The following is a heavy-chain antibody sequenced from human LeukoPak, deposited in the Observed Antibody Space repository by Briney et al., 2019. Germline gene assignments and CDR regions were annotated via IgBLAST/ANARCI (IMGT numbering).Heavy chain of an antibody. V-gene: IGHV4-59*01. D-gene: IGHD6-6*01. CDR1: GGSISSYY. CDR3: ASIAARPPTYYYYMDV. J-gene: IGHJ6*03. CDR2: IYYSGST. Sequence: PSETLSLTCTVPGGSISSYYWSWIRQPPGKGLEWIGYIYYSGSTNYNPSLKSRVTISVDTSKNQFSLKLSSVTAADTAVYYCASIAARPPTYYYYMDVWGKGTTVTVSS.